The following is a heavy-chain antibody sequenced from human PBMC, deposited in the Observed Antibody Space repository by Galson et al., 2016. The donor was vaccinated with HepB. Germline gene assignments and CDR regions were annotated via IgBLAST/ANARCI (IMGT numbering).Heavy chain of an antibody. D-gene: IGHD1-26*01. V-gene: IGHV3-30-3*01. CDR1: TFTLSNYA. CDR2: VSFDGSNE. J-gene: IGHJ4*02. CDR3: TRDQREPVGSFDL. Sequence: SLRLSCAASTFTLSNYAMHWVRQAPGKGLEWVAGVSFDGSNEYYADSVKGRFTISRDKSRNTLYVQMNRPRPEDTAVYYCTRDQREPVGSFDLWGQGTLVTVSS.